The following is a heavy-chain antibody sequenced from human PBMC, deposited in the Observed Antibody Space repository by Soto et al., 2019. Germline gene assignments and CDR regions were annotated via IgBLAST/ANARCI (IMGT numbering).Heavy chain of an antibody. Sequence: GSLRLSCAASGFTFINNAMSWVRQAPGKGLEWVSGMIGSGGSTYYTDSVKGRFTISRDNSKNTVYLQINALRAEDTAVYYCARDFSMVIVAPGYWGQGTLVTVSS. V-gene: IGHV3-23*01. CDR1: GFTFINNA. CDR2: MIGSGGST. J-gene: IGHJ4*02. D-gene: IGHD5-12*01. CDR3: ARDFSMVIVAPGY.